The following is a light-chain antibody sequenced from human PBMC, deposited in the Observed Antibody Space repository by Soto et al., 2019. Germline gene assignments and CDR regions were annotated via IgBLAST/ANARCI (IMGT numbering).Light chain of an antibody. V-gene: IGLV2-23*02. J-gene: IGLJ1*01. CDR2: EVS. CDR1: SSDVGSYNL. Sequence: HSVLTQPASVSVSPGQSITISCTRTSSDVGSYNLVSWYQQHPGKAPKLMIYEVSKRPSGVSNRFSGSKSGNTASLTISGLQAEDEADYYCCSYAGSSTYVFGTGTKVTVL. CDR3: CSYAGSSTYV.